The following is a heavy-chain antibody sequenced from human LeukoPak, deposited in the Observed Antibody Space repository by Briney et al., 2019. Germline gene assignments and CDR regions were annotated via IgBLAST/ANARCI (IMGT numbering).Heavy chain of an antibody. CDR2: INHSGST. CDR3: ARDAVVVPAAILTGYFDY. Sequence: SETLSFTCAVYGGSFSGYYWSWIRQPPGKGLEWIGEINHSGSTNYNPSLKSRVTISVDTSKNQFSLKLSSVTAADTAVYYCARDAVVVPAAILTGYFDYWGQGTLVTVSS. J-gene: IGHJ4*02. CDR1: GGSFSGYY. V-gene: IGHV4-34*01. D-gene: IGHD2-2*02.